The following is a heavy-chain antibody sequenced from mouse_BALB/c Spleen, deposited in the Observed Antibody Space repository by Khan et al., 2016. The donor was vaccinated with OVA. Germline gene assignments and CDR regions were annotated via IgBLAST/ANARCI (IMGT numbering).Heavy chain of an antibody. D-gene: IGHD3-1*01. CDR1: GYSITSGYF. V-gene: IGHV3-6*02. J-gene: IGHJ3*01. CDR3: ARGGSSGPAWFTS. CDR2: IRYDGDY. Sequence: EVQLQESGPGLVKPSQSLSLTCSVTGYSITSGYFWNWIRQFPGNKLEWMGYIRYDGDYNYNPSLKNRISIIRDTSKNQFFLRLTSVTPEDTATCYCARGGSSGPAWFTSWGQGTLLTVSA.